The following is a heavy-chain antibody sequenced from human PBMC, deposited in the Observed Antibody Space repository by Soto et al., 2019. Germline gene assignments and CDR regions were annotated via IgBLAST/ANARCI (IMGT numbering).Heavy chain of an antibody. Sequence: QEQLQESGPGLVKPSETLSLTCTVSGGSISSYYWSWIRQPPGKGLEWIGYIYYSGSTNYNPSLKSRVTISVDTSKNQFSLNLSSVTAADTAVYYCARVLGAGATDYWGQGTLVTVSS. D-gene: IGHD1-26*01. CDR3: ARVLGAGATDY. CDR1: GGSISSYY. V-gene: IGHV4-59*01. J-gene: IGHJ4*02. CDR2: IYYSGST.